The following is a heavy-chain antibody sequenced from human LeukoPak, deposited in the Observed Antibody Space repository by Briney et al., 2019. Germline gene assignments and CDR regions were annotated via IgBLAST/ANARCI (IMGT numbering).Heavy chain of an antibody. CDR2: INSDGSST. Sequence: GGSLRLSCAASGFTFSRYYMHWVRQAPGKGLVWVSRINSDGSSTTYADSVKGRFTIPRDNAKNTLYLQMNSLKVEDTAVYYCTRVFVGDEYSSSGYWGQGTLVTVSS. CDR3: TRVFVGDEYSSSGY. V-gene: IGHV3-74*01. D-gene: IGHD6-13*01. J-gene: IGHJ4*02. CDR1: GFTFSRYY.